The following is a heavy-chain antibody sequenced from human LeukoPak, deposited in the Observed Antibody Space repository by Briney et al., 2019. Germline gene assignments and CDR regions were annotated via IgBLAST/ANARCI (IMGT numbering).Heavy chain of an antibody. D-gene: IGHD1-26*01. Sequence: PSETLSLTCTVSGGSISSSSYYWGWIRQPPGMGLEWIGSIYYSGSTYYNPSLKSRVTISVDTSNNQFSLKLSSVTAADTAVYYCAKHHRSGSYYDYYYMDVWGKGTTVTVSS. CDR1: GGSISSSSYY. V-gene: IGHV4-39*01. CDR3: AKHHRSGSYYDYYYMDV. J-gene: IGHJ6*03. CDR2: IYYSGST.